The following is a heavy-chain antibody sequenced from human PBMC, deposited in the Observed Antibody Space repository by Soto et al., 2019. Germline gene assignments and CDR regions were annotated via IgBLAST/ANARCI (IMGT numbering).Heavy chain of an antibody. Sequence: GSLVLSCAASGFTFSSYWMSGVRQAPGKGLEWVANIKQDGSEKYYVDSVKGRFTISRDNAKNSLYLQMNSLRAEDTAVYYCARDGQLVINYFDYWGQGTLVTVSS. CDR2: IKQDGSEK. CDR1: GFTFSSYW. D-gene: IGHD6-13*01. CDR3: ARDGQLVINYFDY. J-gene: IGHJ4*02. V-gene: IGHV3-7*01.